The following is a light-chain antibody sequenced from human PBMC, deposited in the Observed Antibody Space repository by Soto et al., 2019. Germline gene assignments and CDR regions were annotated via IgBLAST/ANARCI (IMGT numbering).Light chain of an antibody. CDR1: SSNIGAGYD. CDR2: GNS. Sequence: QSVLTQPPSLSGAPGQRVTISCTGSSSNIGAGYDVHWYQQLPGTAPKLLIYGNSNRPSGVPDRFSGSKSGTSASLAITGLQAEDEADYYCQSYDSSLRGGVFGGGTKLTVL. CDR3: QSYDSSLRGGV. J-gene: IGLJ2*01. V-gene: IGLV1-40*01.